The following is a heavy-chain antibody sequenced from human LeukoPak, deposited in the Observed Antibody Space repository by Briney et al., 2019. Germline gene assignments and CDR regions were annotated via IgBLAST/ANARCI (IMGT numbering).Heavy chain of an antibody. V-gene: IGHV3-30*03. Sequence: GRSLRLSCAASGFTFSSYGMHWVRQAPGKGLEWVAVISYDGSNKYYADSVKGRFTISRDKSKNTLYLQMNSLRAEDTAVYYCARDFYGDNSEVVSWHFDLWGRGTLVSVSS. D-gene: IGHD4-23*01. CDR1: GFTFSSYG. CDR3: ARDFYGDNSEVVSWHFDL. CDR2: ISYDGSNK. J-gene: IGHJ2*01.